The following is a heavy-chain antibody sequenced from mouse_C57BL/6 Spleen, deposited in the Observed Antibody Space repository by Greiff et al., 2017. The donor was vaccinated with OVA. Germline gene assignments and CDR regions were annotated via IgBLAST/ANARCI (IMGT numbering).Heavy chain of an antibody. J-gene: IGHJ4*01. CDR1: GYTFTSSW. CDR2: INPKGGST. CDR3: AIFPSTVCAFDY. V-gene: IGHV1-64*01. D-gene: IGHD6-1*01. Sequence: QVQLQQPGAELVKPGASVKLSCKASGYTFTSSWMHWVKQRPGQGLEWIGMINPKGGSTKYNEKFKSKATLTVDKSSSTAYMQLINLTSVSSAVYYCAIFPSTVCAFDYWGQGTSVTVSS.